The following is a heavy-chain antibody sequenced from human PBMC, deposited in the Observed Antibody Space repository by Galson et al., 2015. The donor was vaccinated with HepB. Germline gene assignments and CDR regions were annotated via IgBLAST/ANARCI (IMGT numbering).Heavy chain of an antibody. CDR1: GHTFTSYG. J-gene: IGHJ3*02. CDR3: ARVGSGRYAYAFDI. D-gene: IGHD6-19*01. Sequence: SVKVSCKASGHTFTSYGISWVRQAPGQGLEWMGWISAYNGNTNYAQKLQGRVTMTTDTSTSTAYMELRSLRSDDTAVYYCARVGSGRYAYAFDIWGQGTMDTVSS. CDR2: ISAYNGNT. V-gene: IGHV1-18*01.